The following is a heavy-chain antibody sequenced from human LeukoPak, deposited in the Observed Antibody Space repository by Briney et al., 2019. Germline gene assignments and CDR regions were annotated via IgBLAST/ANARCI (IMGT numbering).Heavy chain of an antibody. Sequence: GASVKVSCKASGYSFTNYWLHWVRQAPGQGLEWMGIINPSGGSTSYAQKFQGRVTMTRDTSTSTVYMELSSLRSEDTAVYYCARDNDSRDPPHFDYWGQGTLVTVSS. D-gene: IGHD3-16*01. CDR2: INPSGGST. CDR3: ARDNDSRDPPHFDY. V-gene: IGHV1-46*01. J-gene: IGHJ4*02. CDR1: GYSFTNYW.